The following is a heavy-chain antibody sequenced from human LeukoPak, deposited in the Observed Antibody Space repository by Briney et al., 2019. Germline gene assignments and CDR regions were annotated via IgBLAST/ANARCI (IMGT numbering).Heavy chain of an antibody. CDR3: ARTQEAGYSSGYYYYYMDV. CDR2: IHYSGST. CDR1: GGSISGYY. V-gene: IGHV4-59*12. J-gene: IGHJ6*03. D-gene: IGHD6-19*01. Sequence: SETLSLTCAVYGGSISGYYWSWIRQPPGKGLEWIGYIHYSGSTNYNPSLKSRVTISVDTSKNQFSLKLSSVTAADTAVYYCARTQEAGYSSGYYYYYMDVWGKGTTVTISS.